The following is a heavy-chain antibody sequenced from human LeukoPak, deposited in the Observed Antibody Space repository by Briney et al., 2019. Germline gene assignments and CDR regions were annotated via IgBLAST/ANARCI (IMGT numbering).Heavy chain of an antibody. Sequence: PGGSLRLSCAASGFTFSHYGLHWVRQAPGKGLEWVAFIRYDGSNKYYADSVKGRFTISRDNSKNTLYLQMNSLRAEDTAVYYCAKDSLVYGIAVAGTRGVVDYWGQGTLVTVSS. D-gene: IGHD6-19*01. CDR3: AKDSLVYGIAVAGTRGVVDY. J-gene: IGHJ4*02. CDR2: IRYDGSNK. CDR1: GFTFSHYG. V-gene: IGHV3-30*02.